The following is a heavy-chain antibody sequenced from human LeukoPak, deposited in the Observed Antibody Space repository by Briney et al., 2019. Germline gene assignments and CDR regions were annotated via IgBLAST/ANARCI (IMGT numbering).Heavy chain of an antibody. CDR1: GFTFSSYA. Sequence: GGSLRLSCAASGFTFSSYAMSWVRQAPGKGLEWVSAISGSGGSTYCADSVKGRFTISRDNSKNTLYLQMNSLRAEDTAVYYCAKDRGAPRVFDYWGQGTLVTVSS. CDR2: ISGSGGST. CDR3: AKDRGAPRVFDY. V-gene: IGHV3-23*01. J-gene: IGHJ4*02. D-gene: IGHD3-10*01.